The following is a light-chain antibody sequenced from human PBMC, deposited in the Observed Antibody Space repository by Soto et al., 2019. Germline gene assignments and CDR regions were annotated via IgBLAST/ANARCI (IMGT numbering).Light chain of an antibody. CDR2: QVT. Sequence: QSVLAQPASLSGSPGQSITISFTGSGSDIATFNYVSWYQQYPGKAPKLLIYQVTSRASGVSHRFSGSKSGNTAALTISGLQPEDEAEYYCNSYSSTSFYVFGTGTKVTVL. CDR1: GSDIATFNY. V-gene: IGLV2-14*01. J-gene: IGLJ1*01. CDR3: NSYSSTSFYV.